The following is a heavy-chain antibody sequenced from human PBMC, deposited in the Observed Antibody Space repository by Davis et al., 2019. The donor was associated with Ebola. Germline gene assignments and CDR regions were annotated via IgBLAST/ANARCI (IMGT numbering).Heavy chain of an antibody. CDR1: GFTFTNAW. D-gene: IGHD2-2*01. J-gene: IGHJ3*02. Sequence: PGGSLRLSCAASGFTFTNAWMHWVRQAPGKGLEWVGRIKSKTDGGTTDCAAPVKGRFTISRDDSKNTLYLQMNSLKSKDTAVYYCTTDQSRTYRNDAFDIWGQGTMVTVSS. CDR3: TTDQSRTYRNDAFDI. V-gene: IGHV3-15*07. CDR2: IKSKTDGGTT.